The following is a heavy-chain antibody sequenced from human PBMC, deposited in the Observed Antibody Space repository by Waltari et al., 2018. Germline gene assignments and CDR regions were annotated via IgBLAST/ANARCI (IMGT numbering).Heavy chain of an antibody. J-gene: IGHJ3*01. D-gene: IGHD3-3*01. CDR2: MNPNSGNT. CDR1: GYISTRYD. V-gene: IGHV1-8*01. Sequence: QVQLVQSGAEVKKPGASVKVSCKASGYISTRYDSTRVRQATGQGLEWMGWMNPNSGNTGYAQKFQGRVTMTRNTSISTAYMELSSLRSEDTAVYYCARVRGVAPTTVWGQGTMVTVSS. CDR3: ARVRGVAPTTV.